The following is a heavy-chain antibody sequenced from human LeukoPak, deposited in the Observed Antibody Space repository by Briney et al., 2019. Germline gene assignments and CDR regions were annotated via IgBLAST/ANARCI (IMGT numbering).Heavy chain of an antibody. CDR1: GFTFSSHA. D-gene: IGHD6-13*01. CDR3: AKTGTPWYYFDY. V-gene: IGHV3-23*03. CDR2: IYSGGST. J-gene: IGHJ4*02. Sequence: GGSLRLSCAASGFTFSSHAMSWVRQAPGKGLEWVSVIYSGGSTYYADSVKGRFTISRDNSKNTLYLQMNSLRAEDTAVYYCAKTGTPWYYFDYWGQGTLVTVSS.